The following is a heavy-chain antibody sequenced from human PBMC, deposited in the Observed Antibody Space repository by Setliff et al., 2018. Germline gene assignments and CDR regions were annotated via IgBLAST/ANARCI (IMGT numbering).Heavy chain of an antibody. J-gene: IGHJ5*02. D-gene: IGHD3-3*01. CDR2: ISHSGDP. Sequence: SETLSLTCAVYGGSFSGYHWSWIRQPPGKGLEWIGEISHSGDPNYNPSLKNRVTISLDTSQNQFSLKLTSVTAADTAVYYCARAPQYSNFWYALSWFDPWGQGTLVTVSS. CDR1: GGSFSGYH. CDR3: ARAPQYSNFWYALSWFDP. V-gene: IGHV4-34*01.